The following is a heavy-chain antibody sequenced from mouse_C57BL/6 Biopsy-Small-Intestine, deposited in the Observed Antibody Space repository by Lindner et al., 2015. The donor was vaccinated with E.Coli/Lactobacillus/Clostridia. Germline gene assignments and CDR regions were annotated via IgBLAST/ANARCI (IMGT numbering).Heavy chain of an antibody. J-gene: IGHJ3*01. V-gene: IGHV1-82*01. CDR3: ARENYYGTEPSWFAY. CDR2: IYPGDGDT. D-gene: IGHD1-1*01. Sequence: VQLQESGPELVKPGASVKISCKASGYAFSSSWMNWVKQRPGKGLEWIGRIYPGDGDTNYNGKFKGKATLTADKSSSTAYMQLSSLTSEDSAVYFCARENYYGTEPSWFAYWGQGTLVTVSA. CDR1: GYAFSSSW.